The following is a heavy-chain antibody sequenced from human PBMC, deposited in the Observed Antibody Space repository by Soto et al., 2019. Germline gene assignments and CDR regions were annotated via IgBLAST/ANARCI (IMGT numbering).Heavy chain of an antibody. CDR2: INHSGST. CDR3: ATSSSPNLDYYYGMDV. D-gene: IGHD6-13*01. V-gene: IGHV4-34*01. J-gene: IGHJ6*02. CDR1: GGSFSGYY. Sequence: PSETLSLTCAVYGGSFSGYYWSWIRQPPGKGLEWIGEINHSGSTNYNPSLKSRVTISVDTAKNQFSLKLISVTAADTAVYYCATSSSPNLDYYYGMDVWGQGTTVTVSS.